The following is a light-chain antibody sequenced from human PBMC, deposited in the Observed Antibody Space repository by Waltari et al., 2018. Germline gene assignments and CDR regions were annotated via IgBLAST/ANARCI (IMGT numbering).Light chain of an antibody. CDR1: NLGNRY. V-gene: IGLV3-1*01. CDR3: QVWDNNIVV. Sequence: SYDLTQPPSVSVSTGQTASITCSGDNLGNRYVSWIQQRPDQSPFLVMYQDKKRPSGIPERFSGSNSGNTATLTVSGAQAMDEADYYCQVWDNNIVVFGGGTKLTVL. CDR2: QDK. J-gene: IGLJ2*01.